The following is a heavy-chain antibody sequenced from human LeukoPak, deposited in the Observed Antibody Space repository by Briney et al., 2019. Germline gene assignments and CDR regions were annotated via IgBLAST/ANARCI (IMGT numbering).Heavy chain of an antibody. D-gene: IGHD3-22*01. J-gene: IGHJ4*02. CDR3: ARRDSNGYNYFDY. V-gene: IGHV5-51*01. CDR2: IYPGDSDI. Sequence: GESLKISCKASGYNFRSYWIAWVRRMPGKGLEWMGIIYPGDSDITYSPSFQGQVTISADKSINTAYLQWSSLKASDTAMYYCARRDSNGYNYFDYWGQGTLVTVSS. CDR1: GYNFRSYW.